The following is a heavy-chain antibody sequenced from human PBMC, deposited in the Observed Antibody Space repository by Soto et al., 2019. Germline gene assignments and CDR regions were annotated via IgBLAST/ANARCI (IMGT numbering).Heavy chain of an antibody. D-gene: IGHD4-17*01. V-gene: IGHV3-7*01. CDR1: GFTFSSDW. J-gene: IGHJ5*02. Sequence: EVQLVESGGGLVQPGGSLRLSCAASGFTFSSDWMSWVRQAPGKGLEWVANIKPDGREKDYVDSVKGRFTISRDNAKNSLYLQMNSLRAEDTAVYYCARERSTTGRFDPWGQGTMVTVSS. CDR2: IKPDGREK. CDR3: ARERSTTGRFDP.